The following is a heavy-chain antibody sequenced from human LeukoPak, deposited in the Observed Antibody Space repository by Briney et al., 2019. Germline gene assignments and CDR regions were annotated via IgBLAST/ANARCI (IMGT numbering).Heavy chain of an antibody. CDR2: TYYRSKWYN. CDR1: GDSVSSNSAT. V-gene: IGHV6-1*01. CDR3: ARVSSPAVTGLMDV. Sequence: SQTLSLTCAISGDSVSSNSATWNWIRQSPSRGLEWLGRTYYRSKWYNDYAVSVKSRITVNPDSSRNQFSLQLNSVTPEDTAVYYCARVSSPAVTGLMDVWGQGATVTVSS. J-gene: IGHJ6*02. D-gene: IGHD6-19*01.